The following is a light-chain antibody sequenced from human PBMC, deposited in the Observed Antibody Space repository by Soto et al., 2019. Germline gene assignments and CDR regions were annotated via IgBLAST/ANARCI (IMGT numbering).Light chain of an antibody. CDR3: QQYGRAPWT. V-gene: IGKV3-20*01. CDR2: GAS. CDR1: QSVSNNY. Sequence: ENVLTQSPGTLSLSPGERATLSCRASQSVSNNYLAWYQQKPGQAPRLLIHGASSRATGIPDRFSGSGSGTDFTLTISRLEAEDFAVYFCQQYGRAPWTFGQGTKVEIK. J-gene: IGKJ1*01.